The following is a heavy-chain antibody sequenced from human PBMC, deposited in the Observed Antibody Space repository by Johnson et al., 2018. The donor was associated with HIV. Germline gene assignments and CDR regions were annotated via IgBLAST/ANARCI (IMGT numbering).Heavy chain of an antibody. CDR1: GFIFDDYG. CDR2: VNLNGGST. V-gene: IGHV3-20*04. D-gene: IGHD2-2*01. Sequence: VQLVESGGGVVRPGGSLRLSCAASGFIFDDYGMTWVRQAPGKGLEWVSGVNLNGGSTGYADSVKGRFTISRDNAKNSLYLQMNSLRAEDTALYYCARGGYCNSASCYRGNAFDIWGQGTMVTVSS. J-gene: IGHJ3*02. CDR3: ARGGYCNSASCYRGNAFDI.